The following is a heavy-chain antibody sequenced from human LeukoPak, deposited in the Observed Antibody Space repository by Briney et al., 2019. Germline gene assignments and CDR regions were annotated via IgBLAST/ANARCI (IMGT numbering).Heavy chain of an antibody. D-gene: IGHD6-6*01. V-gene: IGHV4-59*08. CDR2: VYYSGDT. CDR3: ARHTYARPFDF. Sequence: SETVSLTCTVWGGSISSYYWSWLRQPAGKGREGIAYVYYSGDTNYNPSPKSRAAISLDTSKNQFSLTVTSVTAANTAIYYCARHTYARPFDFWGQGTLVTVSS. J-gene: IGHJ4*02. CDR1: GGSISSYY.